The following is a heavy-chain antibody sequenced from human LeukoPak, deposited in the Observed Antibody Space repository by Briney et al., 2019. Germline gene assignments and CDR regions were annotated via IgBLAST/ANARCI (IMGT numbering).Heavy chain of an antibody. CDR2: IYYSGST. D-gene: IGHD2-2*01. CDR1: GGSISSSSYY. V-gene: IGHV4-39*07. CDR3: ARYAVDWFDP. J-gene: IGHJ5*02. Sequence: SETLSLTCTVSGGSISSSSYYWGWIRQPPGKGLEWIGSIYYSGSTYYNPSLKSRVTISVDTSKNQFSLKLSSVTAADTAVYYCARYAVDWFDPWGQGTLVTVSS.